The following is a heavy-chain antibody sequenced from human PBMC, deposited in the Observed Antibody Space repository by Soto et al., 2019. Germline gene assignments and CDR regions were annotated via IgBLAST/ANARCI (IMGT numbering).Heavy chain of an antibody. V-gene: IGHV3-74*01. CDR2: IKGDGSGT. CDR3: AKAPNWNHESGYWDC. Sequence: GGSLRLSCSASGFTFSSYWMHWVRQAPGKGLVWVSRIKGDGSGTIYADSVKGRFTISRDNGKNTVYLQMNSLRADDTAVYFCAKAPNWNHESGYWDCCRQGNLLTGS. J-gene: IGHJ4*02. CDR1: GFTFSSYW. D-gene: IGHD1-1*01.